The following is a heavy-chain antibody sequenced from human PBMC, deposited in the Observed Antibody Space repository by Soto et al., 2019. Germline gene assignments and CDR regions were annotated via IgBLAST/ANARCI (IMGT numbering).Heavy chain of an antibody. D-gene: IGHD3-9*01. CDR3: ARGLGLRYFDWSLGYYFDY. V-gene: IGHV4-34*01. Sequence: QVQLQQWGAGLLKPSETLSLTCAVYGGSFSGYYWSWIRQPPGKGLEWIGEINHSGSTNYNPSLKSRVTISVDTSKNQFSLKLSSVTAADTAVYYCARGLGLRYFDWSLGYYFDYWGQGTLVTVSS. CDR2: INHSGST. J-gene: IGHJ4*02. CDR1: GGSFSGYY.